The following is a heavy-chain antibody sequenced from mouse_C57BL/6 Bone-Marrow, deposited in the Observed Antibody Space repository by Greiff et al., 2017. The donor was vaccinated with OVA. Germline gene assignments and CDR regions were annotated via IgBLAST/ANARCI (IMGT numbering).Heavy chain of an antibody. V-gene: IGHV1-5*01. J-gene: IGHJ2*01. CDR1: GYTFTSYW. CDR2: IYPGNSDT. Sequence: VPLPQSGTVLARPGASVKMSCQTSGYTFTSYWMHWVKPRAGQGLGWVGAIYPGNSDTSYNQKFKGKAKLTAVTAASTAYMELSSRTNEDSAVYYGTRRVYDYDRGGFDYWGQGTTLTVSS. D-gene: IGHD2-4*01. CDR3: TRRVYDYDRGGFDY.